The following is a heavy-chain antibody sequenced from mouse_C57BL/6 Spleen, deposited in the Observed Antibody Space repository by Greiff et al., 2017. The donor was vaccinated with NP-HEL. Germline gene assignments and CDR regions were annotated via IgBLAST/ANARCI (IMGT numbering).Heavy chain of an antibody. D-gene: IGHD2-4*01. Sequence: EVKLQESGGGLVKPGGSLKLSCAASGFTFSDYGMHWVRQAPVKGLEWVAKISSGSGTIYYKDKVKGGFTISRDNAKNTLFLQMTSLRSEDTAMYYCARRDYDGLYYFDYWGQGTTLTVSS. CDR2: ISSGSGTI. J-gene: IGHJ2*01. V-gene: IGHV5-17*01. CDR3: ARRDYDGLYYFDY. CDR1: GFTFSDYG.